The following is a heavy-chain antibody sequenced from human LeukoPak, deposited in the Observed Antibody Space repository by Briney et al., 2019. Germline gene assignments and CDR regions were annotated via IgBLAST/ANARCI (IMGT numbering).Heavy chain of an antibody. Sequence: SQTLSLTCTVSGDSISSGGYYWSWIRQHPGKGLGWIGYIYYSGSTYYNPSLKSRVTISVDTSNNQFSLELSSVTAADTAVYYCARTPGLAGYIHFDYWGQGTLVTVSS. J-gene: IGHJ4*02. CDR2: IYYSGST. CDR3: ARTPGLAGYIHFDY. D-gene: IGHD5-24*01. CDR1: GDSISSGGYY. V-gene: IGHV4-31*03.